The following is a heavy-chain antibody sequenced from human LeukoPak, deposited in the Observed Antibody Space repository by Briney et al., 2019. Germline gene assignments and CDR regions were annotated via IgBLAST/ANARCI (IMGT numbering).Heavy chain of an antibody. CDR1: GGTFSDYA. D-gene: IGHD1-26*01. CDR2: IIPIFGAA. CDR3: ASSEKSGSYYYY. Sequence: EASVKVSCKASGGTFSDYAINWVRQAPGQGLEWMGGIIPIFGAANYAQKFQGRVTITADESASTAYMELSSLRSEDTAVYYCASSEKSGSYYYYWGQGTLVTVSS. J-gene: IGHJ4*02. V-gene: IGHV1-69*13.